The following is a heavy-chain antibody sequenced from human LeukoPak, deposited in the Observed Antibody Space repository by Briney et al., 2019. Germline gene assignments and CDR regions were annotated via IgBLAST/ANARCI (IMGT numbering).Heavy chain of an antibody. J-gene: IGHJ6*02. CDR1: GGSISSGGYY. V-gene: IGHV4-31*02. Sequence: SETLSLTWTVSGGSISSGGYYWSWIRQHPGKGLEWIGYIYYSGSTYYNPSLKSRVTISVDTSKNQFSLKLSSVTAADTAVYYCARVAFAAGPGYCSSTSCYDYYGMDVWGQGTTVTVSS. D-gene: IGHD2-2*01. CDR2: IYYSGST. CDR3: ARVAFAAGPGYCSSTSCYDYYGMDV.